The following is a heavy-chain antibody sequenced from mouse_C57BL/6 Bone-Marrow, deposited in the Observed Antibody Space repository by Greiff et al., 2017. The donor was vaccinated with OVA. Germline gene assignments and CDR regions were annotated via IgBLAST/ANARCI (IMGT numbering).Heavy chain of an antibody. CDR1: GFTFSDYG. D-gene: IGHD2-1*01. V-gene: IGHV5-17*01. CDR3: ARDGNYTYYAMDY. CDR2: ISSGSSTI. J-gene: IGHJ4*01. Sequence: DVQLVESGGGLVKPGGSLKLSCAASGFTFSDYGMHWVRQAPEKGLEWVAYISSGSSTIYYADTVKGRFTISRDNAKNTLFLQMTSLRSEDTAMYYCARDGNYTYYAMDYWGQGTSVTVSS.